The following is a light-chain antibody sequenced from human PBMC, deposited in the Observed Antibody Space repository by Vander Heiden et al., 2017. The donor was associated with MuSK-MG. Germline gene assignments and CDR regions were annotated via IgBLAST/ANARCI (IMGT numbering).Light chain of an antibody. CDR1: SLRSHY. CDR3: SSRDSSGNLWV. V-gene: IGLV3-19*01. Sequence: SSELTQDPAVSVALGQTVRITCQGDSLRSHYTSWYQQKPVRAPLLVIYGKHNRPSGIPDQFSGSSSGNTASLTITGAQAEDEDDYYCSSRDSSGNLWVFGGGTKLTVL. J-gene: IGLJ3*02. CDR2: GKH.